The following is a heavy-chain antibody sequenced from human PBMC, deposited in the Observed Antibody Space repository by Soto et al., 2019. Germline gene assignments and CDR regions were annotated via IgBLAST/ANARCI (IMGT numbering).Heavy chain of an antibody. CDR3: ARFLFPTVKGDTGMDV. J-gene: IGHJ6*02. Sequence: QVQLQQWGAGLLKPSETLSLTCAVYGGSFSGYYWSWIRQPPGKGLEWIGEINHSGSTNYNPSLKSRVTISVDTSKNQFSLKLSSVTAADTAVYYCARFLFPTVKGDTGMDVWGQGTTVTVSS. V-gene: IGHV4-34*01. CDR2: INHSGST. CDR1: GGSFSGYY. D-gene: IGHD4-17*01.